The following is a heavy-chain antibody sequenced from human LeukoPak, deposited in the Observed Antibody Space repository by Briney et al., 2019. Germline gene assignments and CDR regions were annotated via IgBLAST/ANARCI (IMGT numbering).Heavy chain of an antibody. CDR2: ISGIGGST. CDR1: GFTFSSYA. J-gene: IGHJ2*01. Sequence: PGGSLRLSCAASGFTFSSYAMSWVRQAPGKGLEWVPAISGIGGSTYYADSGKGRFTIPRDNSKNTLYLQMNSLRAEDTAVYYCAKFKYYYDSSGYSHDWYFDLWGRGTLVTVSS. D-gene: IGHD3-22*01. V-gene: IGHV3-23*01. CDR3: AKFKYYYDSSGYSHDWYFDL.